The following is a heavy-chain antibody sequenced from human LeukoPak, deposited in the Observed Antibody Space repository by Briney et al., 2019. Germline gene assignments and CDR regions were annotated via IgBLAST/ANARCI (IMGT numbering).Heavy chain of an antibody. J-gene: IGHJ4*02. Sequence: GGSLRLSCAASGFTFNSYSMDWVRQAPGKGLEWVSYISSSSSTIYYADSVKGRFTISRDNAKNSLYLQMNSLRAEDTAVYYCARDHYYVPDYWGQGTLVTVSS. CDR3: ARDHYYVPDY. CDR1: GFTFNSYS. CDR2: ISSSSSTI. V-gene: IGHV3-48*01. D-gene: IGHD3-10*02.